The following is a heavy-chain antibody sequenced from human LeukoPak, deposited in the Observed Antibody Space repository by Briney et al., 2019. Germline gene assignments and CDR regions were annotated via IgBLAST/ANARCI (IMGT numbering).Heavy chain of an antibody. CDR1: GGSISGSYY. D-gene: IGHD6-13*01. CDR3: ARESSVAAGTGTSPRYYYYYYMDV. V-gene: IGHV3-7*01. CDR2: IKQDGSEK. J-gene: IGHJ6*03. Sequence: PPSETLSLTCTVSGGSISGSYYWGWIRQPPGKGLEWVANIKQDGSEKYYVDSVKGRFTISRDNAKNSLYLQMNSLRAEDTAVYYCARESSVAAGTGTSPRYYYYYYMDVWGKGTTVTVSS.